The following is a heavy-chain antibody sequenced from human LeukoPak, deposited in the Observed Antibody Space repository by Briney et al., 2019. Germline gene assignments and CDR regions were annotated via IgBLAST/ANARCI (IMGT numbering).Heavy chain of an antibody. CDR3: ATAKSSVDTPVDF. CDR2: ITSSGGHT. V-gene: IGHV3-23*01. J-gene: IGHJ4*02. CDR1: GFTFKDHA. D-gene: IGHD5-18*01. Sequence: GGSLRLSCTVSGFTFKDHAMSWVRQAPGKGLEWVSTITSSGGHTYYADSVKGRFTIARDNSKNTVYLQMNSLRADDTALYYCATAKSSVDTPVDFWGQGTLVTVSS.